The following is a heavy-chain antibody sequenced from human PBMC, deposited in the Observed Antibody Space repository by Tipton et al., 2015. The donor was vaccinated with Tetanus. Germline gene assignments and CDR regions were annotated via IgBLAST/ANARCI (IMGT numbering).Heavy chain of an antibody. D-gene: IGHD3-16*02. V-gene: IGHV3-23*01. J-gene: IGHJ4*02. CDR2: IDGSGGST. CDR1: GFSVTDYA. Sequence: SLRLSCAASGFSVTDYAMSWVRQAPGKGLEWVSAIDGSGGSTYLADSVKGRFTISRDNSKNTLYLQMKSLRAEDTAEYYCAKARDYVWGSYQYSLDYWGQGTPVTVSS. CDR3: AKARDYVWGSYQYSLDY.